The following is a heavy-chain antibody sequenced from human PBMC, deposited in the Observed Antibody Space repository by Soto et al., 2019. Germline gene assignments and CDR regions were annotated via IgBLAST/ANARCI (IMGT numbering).Heavy chain of an antibody. Sequence: ASVKVSCKASGGTFSSYAISWVRQAPGQGLEWMGGIIPIFGTANYAQKFQGRVTITADESTSTAYMELSSLRSEDTAVYYCASDLWVRAYYDSSGYRLGTHYYGMDVWGQGTTVTVSS. J-gene: IGHJ6*02. D-gene: IGHD3-22*01. V-gene: IGHV1-69*13. CDR3: ASDLWVRAYYDSSGYRLGTHYYGMDV. CDR1: GGTFSSYA. CDR2: IIPIFGTA.